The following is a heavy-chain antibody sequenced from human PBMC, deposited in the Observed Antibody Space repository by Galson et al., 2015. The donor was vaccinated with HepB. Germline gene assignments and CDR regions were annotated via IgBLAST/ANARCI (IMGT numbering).Heavy chain of an antibody. CDR3: ARGARYYSPLDY. CDR2: ISVYDENT. CDR1: GYNFINYG. D-gene: IGHD3-22*01. Sequence: SVKVSCKASGYNFINYGFSWVRQAPGQGLEWMGWISVYDENTNYAQKVQGRVTLTTDTSTNTTYMELRSLRSDDTAMYYCARGARYYSPLDYWGQGTLVTVSS. J-gene: IGHJ4*02. V-gene: IGHV1-18*04.